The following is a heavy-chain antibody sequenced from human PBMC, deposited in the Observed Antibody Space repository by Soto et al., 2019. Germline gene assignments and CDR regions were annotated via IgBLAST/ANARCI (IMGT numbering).Heavy chain of an antibody. CDR1: GYY. J-gene: IGHJ5*02. Sequence: GYYCIWIRKPPGKGLEWIGEINHSGSTNYNPSLKSRVTISVDTSKNQFSLKLSSVTAADTAVYYCARGHSSGWYGNNSFDPWGQGTLVTVSS. D-gene: IGHD6-19*01. CDR3: ARGHSSGWYGNNSFDP. CDR2: INHSGST. V-gene: IGHV4-34*01.